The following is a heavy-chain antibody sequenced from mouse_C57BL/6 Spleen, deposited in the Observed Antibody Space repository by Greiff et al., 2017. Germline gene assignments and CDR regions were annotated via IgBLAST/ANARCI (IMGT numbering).Heavy chain of an antibody. CDR1: GFTFSSYA. D-gene: IGHD1-2*01. CDR3: ARDNTTALMDY. Sequence: EVQGVESGGGLVKPGGSLKLSCAASGFTFSSYAMSWVRQTPEKRLEWVATISAGGSYTYYPDNVKGRFTISRDNAKNNLYLQMSHLKSEDTAMYYCARDNTTALMDYWGQGTSVTVSS. CDR2: ISAGGSYT. V-gene: IGHV5-4*01. J-gene: IGHJ4*01.